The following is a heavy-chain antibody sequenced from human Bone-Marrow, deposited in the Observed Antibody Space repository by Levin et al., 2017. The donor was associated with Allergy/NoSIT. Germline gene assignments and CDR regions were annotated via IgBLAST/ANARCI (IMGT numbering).Heavy chain of an antibody. CDR1: GFTFSSYS. Sequence: GESLKISCAASGFTFSSYSMNWVRQAPGKGLEWVSSISSSSSYIYYADSVKGRFTISRDNAKNSLYLQMNSLRAEDTAVYYCARGVGIVATTGDYWGQGTLVTVSS. CDR2: ISSSSSYI. J-gene: IGHJ4*02. V-gene: IGHV3-21*01. D-gene: IGHD5-12*01. CDR3: ARGVGIVATTGDY.